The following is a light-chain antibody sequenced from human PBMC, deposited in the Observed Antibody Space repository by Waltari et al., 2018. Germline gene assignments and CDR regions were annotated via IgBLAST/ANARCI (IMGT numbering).Light chain of an antibody. Sequence: EIVLTQSPDSLSSSPGESVTLSCRASQSVSRALAWYQQKPGQAPRLLIFGASNRATGIPDRFSGSESETDFSLTISRLEPEDFAVYYCQHYVRLPATFGRGTKVEIK. CDR3: QHYVRLPAT. J-gene: IGKJ1*01. CDR2: GAS. V-gene: IGKV3-20*01. CDR1: QSVSRA.